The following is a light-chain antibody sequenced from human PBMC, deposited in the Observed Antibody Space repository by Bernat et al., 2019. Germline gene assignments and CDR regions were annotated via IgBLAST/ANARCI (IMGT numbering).Light chain of an antibody. CDR3: SSYSTGRTLV. Sequence: QSVLTQPASVSGSPGQSITISCTGTNTDIGNYNYVSWYQQHPGKAPKLILYDISNRSSGVSNRFSGSKSANTASLTISRLQPEDEADYYCSSYSTGRTLVFGGGTKVTVL. CDR2: DIS. CDR1: NTDIGNYNY. V-gene: IGLV2-14*03. J-gene: IGLJ3*02.